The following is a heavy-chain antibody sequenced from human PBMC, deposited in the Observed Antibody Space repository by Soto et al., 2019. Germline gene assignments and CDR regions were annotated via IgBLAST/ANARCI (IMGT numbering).Heavy chain of an antibody. V-gene: IGHV3-33*01. J-gene: IGHJ4*02. Sequence: PGGSLRLSCAASGFTFSSYGMHWVRQAPGKGLEWVAVIWYDGSNKYYADSVKGRFTISRDNSKNTLYLQMNSLRAEDTAVYYCARDKGYYDSSGYFDYWGQGTLVTLYS. CDR3: ARDKGYYDSSGYFDY. CDR2: IWYDGSNK. D-gene: IGHD3-22*01. CDR1: GFTFSSYG.